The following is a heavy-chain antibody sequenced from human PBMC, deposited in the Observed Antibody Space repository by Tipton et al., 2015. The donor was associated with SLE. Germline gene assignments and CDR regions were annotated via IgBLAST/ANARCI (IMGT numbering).Heavy chain of an antibody. V-gene: IGHV3-69-1*01. CDR1: GFTFSNYH. CDR2: IPSSGYT. Sequence: SLRLSCAASGFTFSNYHMTWVRQAPGKGLEWVSSIPSSGYTYYADSVQGRFTISRDNAKNSLFLQMNSLSPEDTAVYFCARVRSIAARPLDYWGQGTLVTVSP. J-gene: IGHJ4*02. D-gene: IGHD6-6*01. CDR3: ARVRSIAARPLDY.